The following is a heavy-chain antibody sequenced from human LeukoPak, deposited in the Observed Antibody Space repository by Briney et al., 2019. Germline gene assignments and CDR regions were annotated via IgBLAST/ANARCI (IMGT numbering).Heavy chain of an antibody. J-gene: IGHJ5*02. V-gene: IGHV4-31*03. CDR1: GGSISSGGYY. CDR2: IYYSGST. CDR3: AREREYYGSGSYFGNWFDP. D-gene: IGHD3-10*01. Sequence: SQTLSLTCTVSGGSISSGGYYWSWIRQHPGKGLEWIGYIYYSGSTYYNPSLKSRLTISVDTSKNQFSLKLSSVTAADTAVYYCAREREYYGSGSYFGNWFDPWGQGTLVTVSS.